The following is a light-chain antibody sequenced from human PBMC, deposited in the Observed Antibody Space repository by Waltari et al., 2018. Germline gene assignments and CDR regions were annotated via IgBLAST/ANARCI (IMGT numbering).Light chain of an antibody. Sequence: EIVLTQSPGTLSLSPGEGATLSCRASQPVSDKSLAWYTRKPGQAPRLLIYDASSRATGIADRFSGSAAGTDFTLTISRLEPEDFVLYYCQQYGSSPLTFGGGTKVEIK. V-gene: IGKV3-20*01. CDR1: QPVSDKS. CDR2: DAS. CDR3: QQYGSSPLT. J-gene: IGKJ4*01.